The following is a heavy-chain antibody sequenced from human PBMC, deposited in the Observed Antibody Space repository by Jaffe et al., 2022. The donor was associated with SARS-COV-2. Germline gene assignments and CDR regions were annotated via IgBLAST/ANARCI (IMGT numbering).Heavy chain of an antibody. Sequence: QGHLVESGGGVVQPGTSLRLSCAASGFSFSIYGMHWVRQAPGKGLEWVAVVYYDGSKEFYADSLKGRITISRDNSKNTLSLQLNSLRVEDTAVYYCARGWGSGTYLSSFDMWGQGTMVTVSS. D-gene: IGHD2-8*02. V-gene: IGHV3-33*01. CDR3: ARGWGSGTYLSSFDM. CDR1: GFSFSIYG. J-gene: IGHJ3*02. CDR2: VYYDGSKE.